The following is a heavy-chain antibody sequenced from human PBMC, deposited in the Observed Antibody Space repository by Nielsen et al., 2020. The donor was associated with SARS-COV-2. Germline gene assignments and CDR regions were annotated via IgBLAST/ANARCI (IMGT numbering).Heavy chain of an antibody. Sequence: SCAASGFTFSSYEMNWVRQAPGKGLEWVSYISSSGSTIYYADSVKGRFTISRDNAKNSLYLQMNSLRAEDTAVYYCARGTYYYDSSGYYGEYWGQGTLVTVSS. D-gene: IGHD3-22*01. V-gene: IGHV3-48*03. CDR2: ISSSGSTI. CDR1: GFTFSSYE. J-gene: IGHJ4*02. CDR3: ARGTYYYDSSGYYGEY.